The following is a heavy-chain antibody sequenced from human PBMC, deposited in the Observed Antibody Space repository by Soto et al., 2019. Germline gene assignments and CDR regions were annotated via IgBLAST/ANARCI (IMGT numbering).Heavy chain of an antibody. Sequence: ASVKVSCKVSGYTLTESSMHWVRQAPGKGLEWMGGFDPEDGETIYAQKFQGRVTMTEDTSTDTAYMELSSLRSEDTAVYYCATSGSSGYSIDAFDIWGQGTMVTVSS. CDR2: FDPEDGET. D-gene: IGHD3-22*01. CDR1: GYTLTESS. V-gene: IGHV1-24*01. CDR3: ATSGSSGYSIDAFDI. J-gene: IGHJ3*02.